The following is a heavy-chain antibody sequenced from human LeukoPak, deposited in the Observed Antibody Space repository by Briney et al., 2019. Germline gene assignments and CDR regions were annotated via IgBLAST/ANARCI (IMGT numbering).Heavy chain of an antibody. Sequence: PGGSLRLSCAASGFTFSSSWMRWVRQVQGEGLVWVSRINTDGSITLHADSVKGRFTVSRDNAKNTLYLEMNSLRVDDTAVYYCARDLAGGDDYWGQGTLVTVSS. V-gene: IGHV3-74*03. CDR3: ARDLAGGDDY. CDR1: GFTFSSSW. J-gene: IGHJ4*02. CDR2: INTDGSIT. D-gene: IGHD2-15*01.